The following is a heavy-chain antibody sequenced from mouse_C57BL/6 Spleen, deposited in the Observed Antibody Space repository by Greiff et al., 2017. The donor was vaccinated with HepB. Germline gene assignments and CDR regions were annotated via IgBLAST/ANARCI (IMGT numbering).Heavy chain of an antibody. J-gene: IGHJ4*01. V-gene: IGHV5-4*01. Sequence: EVQRVESGGGLVKPGGSLKLSCAASGFTFSSYAMSWVRQTPEKRLEWVATISDGGSYTYYPDNVKGRFTISRDNAKNNLYLQMSHLKSEDTAMYYCARGDGDPSIAMDYWGQGTSVTVSS. CDR3: ARGDGDPSIAMDY. CDR2: ISDGGSYT. CDR1: GFTFSSYA. D-gene: IGHD2-13*01.